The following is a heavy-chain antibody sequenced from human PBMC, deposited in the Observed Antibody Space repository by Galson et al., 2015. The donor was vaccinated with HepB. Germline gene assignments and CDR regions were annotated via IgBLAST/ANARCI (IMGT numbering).Heavy chain of an antibody. D-gene: IGHD6-25*01. CDR2: ISGSGGST. CDR3: AKGGAARGYDMDV. J-gene: IGHJ6*02. CDR1: GFTFSSYA. Sequence: SLRLSCAASGFTFSSYAMSWVRQAPGEGLEWVSVISGSGGSTYYADSVKGRFTISRDNSKNTLYLQMNSLRAEDTAVYYCAKGGAARGYDMDVWGQGTTVTVSS. V-gene: IGHV3-23*01.